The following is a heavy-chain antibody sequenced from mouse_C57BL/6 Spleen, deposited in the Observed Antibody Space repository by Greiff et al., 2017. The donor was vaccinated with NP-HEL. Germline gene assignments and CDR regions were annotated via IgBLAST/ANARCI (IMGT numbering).Heavy chain of an antibody. CDR2: INPNNGGT. CDR1: GYTFTDYN. D-gene: IGHD4-1*01. V-gene: IGHV1-18*01. J-gene: IGHJ1*03. Sequence: VQLQQSGPELVKPGASVKIPCKASGYTFTDYNMDWVKQSHGKSLEWIGDINPNNGGTIYNQKFKGKATLTVDKSSSTAYMELRSLTSEDTAVYYCATGTDWYFDVWGTGTTVTVSS. CDR3: ATGTDWYFDV.